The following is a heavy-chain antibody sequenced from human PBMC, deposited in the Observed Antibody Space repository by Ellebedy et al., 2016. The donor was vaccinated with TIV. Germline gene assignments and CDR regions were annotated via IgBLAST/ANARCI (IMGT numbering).Heavy chain of an antibody. CDR2: INTNTGNP. D-gene: IGHD3-10*01. CDR3: AREILVTMVRGAHYYMDV. Sequence: ASVKVSCKASGYTFTSYAMNWVRQAPGQGLEWMGWINTNTGNPTYAQGFTGRFVFSLDTSVSTAYLQISSLKVEDTAVYYCAREILVTMVRGAHYYMDVWGKGTTVTVSS. CDR1: GYTFTSYA. V-gene: IGHV7-4-1*02. J-gene: IGHJ6*03.